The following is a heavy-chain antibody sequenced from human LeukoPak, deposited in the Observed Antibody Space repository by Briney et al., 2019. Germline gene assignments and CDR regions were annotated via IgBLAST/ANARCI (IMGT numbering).Heavy chain of an antibody. CDR2: IYYSGST. V-gene: IGHV4-39*01. J-gene: IGHJ4*02. CDR3: ARHRGYYGSGSKLDC. Sequence: SETLSLTCTVSGDSISSSSHYWGWIRRPPGKGPEWIGRIYYSGSTYYNPSLKSRVTISVDTSKNQFSLKLSSVTAADTAVYFCARHRGYYGSGSKLDCWGQGTLVTVSS. D-gene: IGHD3-10*01. CDR1: GDSISSSSHY.